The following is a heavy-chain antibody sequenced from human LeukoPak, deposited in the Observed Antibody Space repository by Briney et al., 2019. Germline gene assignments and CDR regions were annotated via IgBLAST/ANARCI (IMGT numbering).Heavy chain of an antibody. V-gene: IGHV4-34*01. Sequence: SETLSLTCAVYGGSFSGYYWSWIRQPPGKGLEWIGEINHSGSTSYNPSLKSRVTISVDTSKNQFSLKLSSVTAADTAVYYCARLSWFGELLSFYFDYWGQGTLVTVSS. CDR2: INHSGST. CDR3: ARLSWFGELLSFYFDY. J-gene: IGHJ4*02. D-gene: IGHD3-10*01. CDR1: GGSFSGYY.